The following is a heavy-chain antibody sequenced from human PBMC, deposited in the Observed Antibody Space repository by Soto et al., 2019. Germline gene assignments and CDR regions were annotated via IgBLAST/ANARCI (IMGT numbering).Heavy chain of an antibody. CDR2: INHSGST. CDR3: ARFTWGWYYYYMDV. V-gene: IGHV4-39*07. D-gene: IGHD6-19*01. Sequence: SETLSLTCTVSGGSISSSSYYWGWIRQPPGKGLEWIGEINHSGSTNYNPSLKSRVTISVDTSKNQFSLKLSSVTAADTAVYYCARFTWGWYYYYMDVWGKGTTVTVSS. J-gene: IGHJ6*03. CDR1: GGSISSSSYY.